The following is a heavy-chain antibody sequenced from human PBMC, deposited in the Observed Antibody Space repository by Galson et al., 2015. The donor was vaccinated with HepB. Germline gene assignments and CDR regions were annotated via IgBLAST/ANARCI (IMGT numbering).Heavy chain of an antibody. J-gene: IGHJ5*02. CDR1: GFTFSRNA. CDR2: ISSNGGST. V-gene: IGHV3-64D*06. CDR3: VKDRATLVRGIGIDWFDP. Sequence: SLRLSCAASGFTFSRNAMHWVRQAPAKGLAYVSGISSNGGSTYYADSVKGRSTISRDTSKNTLYLQMSSLRTEDTAVYYCVKDRATLVRGIGIDWFDPWGQGTLVTVSS. D-gene: IGHD3-10*01.